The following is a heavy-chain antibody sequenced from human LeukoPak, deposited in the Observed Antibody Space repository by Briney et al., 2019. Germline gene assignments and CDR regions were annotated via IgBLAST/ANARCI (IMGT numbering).Heavy chain of an antibody. D-gene: IGHD3-10*01. V-gene: IGHV4-59*12. CDR1: GGSMSSYS. CDR2: IYYSGST. Sequence: PSETLSLTCTVSGGSMSSYSWSWVRQPPGRGLEWIGYIYYSGSTTYNPSLRSRLTISLDSSNNQFSLKLRSVTAADTAVYYCAGDYGSGSYRFDYWGQGTLVTVSS. CDR3: AGDYGSGSYRFDY. J-gene: IGHJ4*02.